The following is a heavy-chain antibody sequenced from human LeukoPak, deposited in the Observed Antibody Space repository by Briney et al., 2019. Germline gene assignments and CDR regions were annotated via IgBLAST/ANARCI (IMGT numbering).Heavy chain of an antibody. V-gene: IGHV1-69*13. CDR2: ITPIFGTA. Sequence: SVKVSCKASGGTFSSYAISWVRQAPGQGLEWMGGITPIFGTANYAQKFQGRVTITADESTSTAYMELSSLRSEDTAVYYCARAGIAVAGVLYYWGQGTLVTVSS. CDR1: GGTFSSYA. CDR3: ARAGIAVAGVLYY. D-gene: IGHD6-19*01. J-gene: IGHJ4*02.